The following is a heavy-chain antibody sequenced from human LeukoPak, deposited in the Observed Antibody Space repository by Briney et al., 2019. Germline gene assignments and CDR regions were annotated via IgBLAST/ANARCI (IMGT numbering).Heavy chain of an antibody. D-gene: IGHD1-1*01. V-gene: IGHV3-48*02. CDR3: VRETMYAFDM. CDR1: GFTFSGHS. J-gene: IGHJ3*02. CDR2: ISSSSSVL. Sequence: GGSLRLSCAASGFTFSGHSMNWVRQAPGKGLEWVSYISSSSSVLHYADSVKGRFTISRDNAKKSLYLQMNSLRDEDTAVYYCVRETMYAFDMWGQGTIVTVSS.